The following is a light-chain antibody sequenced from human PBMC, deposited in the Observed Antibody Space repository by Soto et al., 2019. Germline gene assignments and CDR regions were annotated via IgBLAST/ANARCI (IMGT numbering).Light chain of an antibody. CDR1: SSDVGSYNR. J-gene: IGLJ1*01. CDR3: SSYTSSSTYV. V-gene: IGLV2-18*02. Sequence: QSVLTQPASVSGSPGQSITISCTGTSSDVGSYNRVSWYQQYPGTVPKLMIYEVSNRPSGVPDRFSGSKSGNTASLTISGLQAEDEADYYCSSYTSSSTYVFGTGTKVTVL. CDR2: EVS.